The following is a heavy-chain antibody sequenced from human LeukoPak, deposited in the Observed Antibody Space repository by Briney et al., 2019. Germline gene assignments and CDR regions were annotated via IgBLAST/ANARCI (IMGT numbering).Heavy chain of an antibody. CDR2: INYSGST. V-gene: IGHV4-59*08. Sequence: PSETLSLTCTVSGGSISSYYWSWIRQPPGKGLEWIGYINYSGSTKYNPSLKSRVTISVDTSKNQFSLKLRSVTAADTAVYYCARHSQYSYGLLYFFDFWGQGTLVTVSS. CDR1: GGSISSYY. CDR3: ARHSQYSYGLLYFFDF. D-gene: IGHD5-18*01. J-gene: IGHJ4*02.